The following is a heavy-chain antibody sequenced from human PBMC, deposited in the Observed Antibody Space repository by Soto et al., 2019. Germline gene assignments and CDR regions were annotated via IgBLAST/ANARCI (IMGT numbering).Heavy chain of an antibody. CDR2: TYFRSKWYN. CDR1: GDSVSSNTAS. D-gene: IGHD5-12*01. J-gene: IGHJ5*02. V-gene: IGHV6-1*01. Sequence: SQTLSLTCAISGDSVSSNTASWNWIRQSPSRGLECLGRTYFRSKWYNDYAVSVKSRIIINPDTSNNQFSLQLNSVTPEDTAVYFCAKGDNLGPKTGYAFDPWGQG. CDR3: AKGDNLGPKTGYAFDP.